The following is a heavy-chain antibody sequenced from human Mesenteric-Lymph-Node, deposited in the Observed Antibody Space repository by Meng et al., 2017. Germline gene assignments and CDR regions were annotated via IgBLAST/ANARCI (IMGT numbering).Heavy chain of an antibody. CDR1: WFTFTNYH. J-gene: IGHJ4*02. V-gene: IGHV3-23*04. Sequence: VEAGGGLVQPGGSLRLSCAAFWFTFTNYHMFWVRQAPGKGLEWVSSLSGSDGATYYADSVRGRFTISRDNSKNTLYLQMNRLEAEETAKYYCAAGGVMTVAPPDWGQGTLVTVSS. D-gene: IGHD3-3*01. CDR3: AAGGVMTVAPPD. CDR2: LSGSDGAT.